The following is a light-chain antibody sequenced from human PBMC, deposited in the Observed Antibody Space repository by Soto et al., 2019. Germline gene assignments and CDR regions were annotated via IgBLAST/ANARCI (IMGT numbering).Light chain of an antibody. CDR3: QQYYSYPLT. CDR2: AAS. CDR1: QGISSY. V-gene: IGKV1-8*01. Sequence: AIRMTQSPSSFSASTGDRVTITCRASQGISSYLAWYQQKPGKAPKLLIYAASTLQSGVPSRFSGSGSGTDFTLTISCLQSEDFATYYCQQYYSYPLTVGPGTQVDIK. J-gene: IGKJ3*01.